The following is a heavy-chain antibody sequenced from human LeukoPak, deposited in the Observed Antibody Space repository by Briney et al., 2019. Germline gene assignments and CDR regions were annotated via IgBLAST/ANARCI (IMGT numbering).Heavy chain of an antibody. J-gene: IGHJ4*02. CDR2: ISSSGSTI. CDR1: GFTFSTYE. Sequence: GGALRHSCAASGFTFSTYEMRWVRQAPGRGVEWVSDISSSGSTIYYADSVRGRFTTSRDNAHNLLYLQLHSLRDEDTAVYYCALLAVASPQDYWGQGTVVTVSS. V-gene: IGHV3-48*03. CDR3: ALLAVASPQDY. D-gene: IGHD6-19*01.